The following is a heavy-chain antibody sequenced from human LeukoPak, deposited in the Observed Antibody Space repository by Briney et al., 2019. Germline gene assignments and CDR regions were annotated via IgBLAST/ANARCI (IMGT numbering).Heavy chain of an antibody. Sequence: GESLKISCKGSGYSFTSYWIGWVRQMPGKGLEWMGIIYPGDSDTRYSPSFQGQVTISADKSISTAYLQWSSLKASDTAMYYCARQVTIFGVVTPRNYYYGMDVWGQGTTVTVSS. CDR3: ARQVTIFGVVTPRNYYYGMDV. CDR2: IYPGDSDT. D-gene: IGHD3-3*01. CDR1: GYSFTSYW. V-gene: IGHV5-51*01. J-gene: IGHJ6*02.